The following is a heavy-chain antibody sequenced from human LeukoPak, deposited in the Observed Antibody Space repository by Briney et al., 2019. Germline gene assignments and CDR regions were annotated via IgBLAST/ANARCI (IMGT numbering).Heavy chain of an antibody. CDR3: ARSSNYDSSGYVGDY. J-gene: IGHJ4*02. Sequence: GESLKISCKGSGYSFTSYWIGWVRQMPGKGLEWMGIIYPGDSDTRYSPSFQGQVTISADQSISTAHLQWSSLQASDTAMYYCARSSNYDSSGYVGDYWRQATLVTVSS. V-gene: IGHV5-51*01. CDR1: GYSFTSYW. D-gene: IGHD3-22*01. CDR2: IYPGDSDT.